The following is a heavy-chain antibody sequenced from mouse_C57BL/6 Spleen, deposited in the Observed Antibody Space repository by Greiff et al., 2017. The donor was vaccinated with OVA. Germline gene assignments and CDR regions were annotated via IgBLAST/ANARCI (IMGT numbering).Heavy chain of an antibody. Sequence: EVKLMESEGGLVQPGSSMKLSCTASGFTFSDYYMAWVRQVPEKGLEWVANINYDGSSTYYLDSLKSRFIISRDNAKNILYLQMSSLKSEDTATYYCARRGGYYNYFDYWGQGTTLTVSS. J-gene: IGHJ2*01. CDR2: INYDGSST. V-gene: IGHV5-16*01. CDR3: ARRGGYYNYFDY. D-gene: IGHD2-3*01. CDR1: GFTFSDYY.